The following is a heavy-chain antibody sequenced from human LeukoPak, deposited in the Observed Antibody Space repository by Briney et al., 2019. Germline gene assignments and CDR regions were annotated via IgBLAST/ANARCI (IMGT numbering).Heavy chain of an antibody. CDR3: ARVACSSTSCYNWFDP. Sequence: SVKVSRKASGYTFTTYDINWVRQAPGQGLEWMGGIIPIFGTANYAQKFQGRVTITADESTSTAYMELSSLRSEDTAVYYCARVACSSTSCYNWFDPWGQGTLVTVSS. V-gene: IGHV1-69*13. D-gene: IGHD2-2*01. CDR1: GYTFTTYD. CDR2: IIPIFGTA. J-gene: IGHJ5*02.